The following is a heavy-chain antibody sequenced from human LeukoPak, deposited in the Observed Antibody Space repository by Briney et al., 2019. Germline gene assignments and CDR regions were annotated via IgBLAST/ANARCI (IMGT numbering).Heavy chain of an antibody. V-gene: IGHV6-1*01. CDR3: ARDLFEDNSSSSTDV. Sequence: SQTLSLTCALSGDSVSSNSAAWTWIRQSPSRGLEWLGRTYYRSQWYNDYAVSVKSRITTNPDTSKNQFSLQLNSVTPEDTAVYYFARDLFEDNSSSSTDVWGQGPPVTVSS. J-gene: IGHJ6*02. CDR1: GDSVSSNSAA. D-gene: IGHD6-13*01. CDR2: TYYRSQWYN.